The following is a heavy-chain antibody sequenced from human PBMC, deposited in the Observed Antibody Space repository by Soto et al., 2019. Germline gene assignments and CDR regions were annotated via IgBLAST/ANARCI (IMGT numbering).Heavy chain of an antibody. CDR3: ARDLDSSGYLDN. CDR2: ISYDGSNK. J-gene: IGHJ4*02. Sequence: QVQLVESGGGVVQPGRSLRLSCAASGFTFSSYAMHWVRQAPGKGLEWVAVISYDGSNKYYADSVKGRFTISRDNSKNTLYLQMNSLRAEDTAVYYCARDLDSSGYLDNWGQGTLVTVSS. CDR1: GFTFSSYA. V-gene: IGHV3-30-3*01. D-gene: IGHD3-22*01.